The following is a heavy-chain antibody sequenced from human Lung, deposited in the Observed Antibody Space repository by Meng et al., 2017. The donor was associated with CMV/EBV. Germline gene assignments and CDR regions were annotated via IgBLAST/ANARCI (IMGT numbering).Heavy chain of an antibody. CDR1: GFTFSSYA. V-gene: IGHV3-30*04. J-gene: IGHJ4*02. CDR2: ISYDGSNK. CDR3: AREMLVVPADTLSY. Sequence: GGSLRLXXAASGFTFSSYAMHWVRQAPGKGLEWVAVISYDGSNKYYADSVKGRFTISRDNSKNTLYLQMNSLRAEDTAVYYCAREMLVVPADTLSYWGQGTXVNVYS. D-gene: IGHD2-2*01.